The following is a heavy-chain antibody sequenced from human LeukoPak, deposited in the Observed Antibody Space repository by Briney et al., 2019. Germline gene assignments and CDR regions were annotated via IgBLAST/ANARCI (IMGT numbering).Heavy chain of an antibody. CDR2: IYYSGST. V-gene: IGHV4-30-4*01. CDR3: ARWGSSGGYSYYGDY. CDR1: GGSISSGDYY. J-gene: IGHJ4*02. Sequence: PSQTLSLTCTVSGGSISSGDYYWSWIRQPPGKGLEWIEYIYYSGSTYYNPSLKSRVTISVDTSKNQFSLKLSSVTAADTAVYYCARWGSSGGYSYYGDYWGQGTLVTVSS. D-gene: IGHD5-18*01.